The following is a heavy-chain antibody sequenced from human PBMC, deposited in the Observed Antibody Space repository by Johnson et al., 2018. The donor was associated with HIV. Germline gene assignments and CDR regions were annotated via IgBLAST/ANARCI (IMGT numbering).Heavy chain of an antibody. Sequence: VHLVESGGGVVQPGRSLRLSCAASGFSFSSYAMHWVRQAPGKGLEWVAAMSHDGSNTYYADSVKGRFTISRDNSKNTLYLQMNSLRAEDTAVYHCIKDRGRPGTPAALDIWGQGTMVTVSS. CDR3: IKDRGRPGTPAALDI. V-gene: IGHV3-30-3*02. CDR1: GFSFSSYA. CDR2: MSHDGSNT. J-gene: IGHJ3*02. D-gene: IGHD3-16*01.